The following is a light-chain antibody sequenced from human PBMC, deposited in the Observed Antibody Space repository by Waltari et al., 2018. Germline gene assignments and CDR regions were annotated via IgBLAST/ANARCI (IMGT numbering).Light chain of an antibody. Sequence: EIVMTQSPATLSVFPRERATLSCRASQSLNTNLPWYQQKAGQAASLLLYGASIKPTRIPASFSSSGSWTEFTLTTSSLLAEDVSVYYCQQYNSWPPYTFGQGTKLEIK. CDR1: QSLNTN. J-gene: IGKJ2*01. CDR2: GAS. CDR3: QQYNSWPPYT. V-gene: IGKV3-15*01.